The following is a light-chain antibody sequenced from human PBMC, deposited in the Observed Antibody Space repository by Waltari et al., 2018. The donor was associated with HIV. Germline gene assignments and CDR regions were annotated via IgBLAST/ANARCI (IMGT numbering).Light chain of an antibody. CDR3: QSYDSSLSAWV. V-gene: IGLV1-40*01. CDR2: VNR. CDR1: SSNIGAGYD. J-gene: IGLJ3*02. Sequence: QSVLTQPPSVSGAPGQRVTISCTGSSSNIGAGYDVHWYQQLPGTAPNLLIYVNRNRPSGVPDRFSGSNSGTSASLAITGLQAEDEADYYCQSYDSSLSAWVFGGGTRLTVL.